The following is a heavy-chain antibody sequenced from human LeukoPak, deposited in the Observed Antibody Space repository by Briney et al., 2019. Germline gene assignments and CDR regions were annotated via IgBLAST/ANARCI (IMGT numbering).Heavy chain of an antibody. CDR3: AREEDVVVPAAMPDY. V-gene: IGHV1-18*01. D-gene: IGHD2-2*01. Sequence: GASVTVSCKASGYTFTNYHINWVRQATGQGLEWMGWISAYNGNTNYAQKLQGRVTMTTDTSTSTAYMELRSLRSDDTAVYYCAREEDVVVPAAMPDYWGQGTLVTVSS. CDR1: GYTFTNYH. J-gene: IGHJ4*02. CDR2: ISAYNGNT.